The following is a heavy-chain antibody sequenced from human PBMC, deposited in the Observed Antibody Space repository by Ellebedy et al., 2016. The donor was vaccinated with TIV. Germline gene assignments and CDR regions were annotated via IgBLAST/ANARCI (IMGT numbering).Heavy chain of an antibody. Sequence: GESLKISCKVSGYSFTNYWIGWVRQQPGKGLEWMGIFYPGDSDTRYSPSFQGQVTISVDKSISTAYLQWNSLKASDTAMYYCARQTTYSSGWRGGLDYWGQGTRVTVSS. CDR2: FYPGDSDT. D-gene: IGHD6-19*01. J-gene: IGHJ4*02. CDR1: GYSFTNYW. V-gene: IGHV5-51*01. CDR3: ARQTTYSSGWRGGLDY.